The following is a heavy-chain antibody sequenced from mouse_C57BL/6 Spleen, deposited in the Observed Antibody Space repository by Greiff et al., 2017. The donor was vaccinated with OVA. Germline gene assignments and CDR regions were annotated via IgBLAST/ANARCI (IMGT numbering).Heavy chain of an antibody. CDR3: ARGETGTDFDY. Sequence: VKLQQPGAELVRPGSSVKLSCKASGYTFTSYWMHWVKQRPIQGLEWIGNIDPSDSETHYNQKFKDKATLTVDKSSSTAYMQLSSLTSEDSAVYYCARGETGTDFDYWGQGTTLTVSS. D-gene: IGHD4-1*01. CDR1: GYTFTSYW. V-gene: IGHV1-52*01. J-gene: IGHJ2*01. CDR2: IDPSDSET.